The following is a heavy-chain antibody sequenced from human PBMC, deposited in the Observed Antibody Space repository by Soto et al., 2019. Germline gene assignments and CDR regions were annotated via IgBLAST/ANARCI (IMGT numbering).Heavy chain of an antibody. CDR2: IIPIFGTA. D-gene: IGHD3-22*01. CDR1: GGTFSSYA. CDR3: ARDPHDSSGYYYSPAAFDI. Sequence: SVKVSCKASGGTFSSYAISWVRQAPGQGLEWMGGIIPIFGTANYAQKFQGRVTITADESTSTAYMELSSLRSEDTAVYYCARDPHDSSGYYYSPAAFDIWGQGTMVTVSS. V-gene: IGHV1-69*13. J-gene: IGHJ3*02.